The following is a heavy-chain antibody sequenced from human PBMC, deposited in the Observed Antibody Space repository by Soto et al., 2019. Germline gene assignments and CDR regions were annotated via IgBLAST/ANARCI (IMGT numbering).Heavy chain of an antibody. CDR1: GFTFSGYW. CDR3: ARVGQGTIFGVVIDGDNWFDP. J-gene: IGHJ5*02. D-gene: IGHD3-3*01. V-gene: IGHV3-7*01. CDR2: IKQDGSEK. Sequence: GGSLRLSFAASGFTFSGYWMSWGRQAPGKGLEWVANIKQDGSEKYYVDSVKGRFTISRDNAKNSLYLQMNSLRAEDTAVYYCARVGQGTIFGVVIDGDNWFDPWGQGTLVTVSS.